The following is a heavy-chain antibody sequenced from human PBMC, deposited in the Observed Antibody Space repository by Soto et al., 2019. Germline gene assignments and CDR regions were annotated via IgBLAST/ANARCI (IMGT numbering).Heavy chain of an antibody. Sequence: GASVKVSCKASGGTFSSYAISWVRQAPGQGLEWMGGIIPIFGTANYAQKFQGRVTITADKSTSTAYMELSSLRSEDTAVYYCALGGSYSGYYYYGMDVWGQGTTVTVSS. CDR3: ALGGSYSGYYYYGMDV. D-gene: IGHD1-26*01. CDR1: GGTFSSYA. J-gene: IGHJ6*02. CDR2: IIPIFGTA. V-gene: IGHV1-69*06.